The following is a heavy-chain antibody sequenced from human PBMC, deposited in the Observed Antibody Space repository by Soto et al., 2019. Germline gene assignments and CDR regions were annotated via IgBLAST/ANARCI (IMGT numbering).Heavy chain of an antibody. Sequence: ASVKVSCKASGGTFSSYAISWVRQAPGQGLEWMGGNIPIFGTANYAQKFQGRVTITADKSTSTAYMELSSLRSEDTAVYYCARGGRGVYCGGDCYRSAYYYGMDVWG. D-gene: IGHD2-21*02. V-gene: IGHV1-69*06. CDR3: ARGGRGVYCGGDCYRSAYYYGMDV. J-gene: IGHJ6*02. CDR1: GGTFSSYA. CDR2: NIPIFGTA.